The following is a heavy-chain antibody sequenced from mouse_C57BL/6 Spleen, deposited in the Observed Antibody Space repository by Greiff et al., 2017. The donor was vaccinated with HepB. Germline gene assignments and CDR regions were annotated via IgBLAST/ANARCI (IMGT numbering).Heavy chain of an antibody. CDR3: ARGFSSNYFDY. CDR1: GFTFSDYG. Sequence: EVKLVESGGGLVKPGGSLKLSCAASGFTFSDYGMHWVRQAPEKGLEWVAYISSGSSTIYYADTVKGRFTISRDNAKNTLFLQMTSLRSEDTAMYYCARGFSSNYFDYWGQGTTLTVSS. D-gene: IGHD1-1*01. CDR2: ISSGSSTI. J-gene: IGHJ2*01. V-gene: IGHV5-17*01.